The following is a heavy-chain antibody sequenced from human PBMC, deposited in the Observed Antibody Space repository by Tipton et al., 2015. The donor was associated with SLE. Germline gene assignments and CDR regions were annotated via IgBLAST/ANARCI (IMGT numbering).Heavy chain of an antibody. J-gene: IGHJ4*02. CDR2: IRADGSNK. CDR1: GFTYSGYA. CDR3: AGGTGAYFDY. V-gene: IGHV3-30*02. D-gene: IGHD3-16*01. Sequence: SLRLSCAASGFTYSGYAMHWVRQAPGKGLEWVAFIRADGSNKDYADSVKGRFTISRDNSKNTLYIQMNRLRVEDTAVYYCAGGTGAYFDYWGQGTLVTVSS.